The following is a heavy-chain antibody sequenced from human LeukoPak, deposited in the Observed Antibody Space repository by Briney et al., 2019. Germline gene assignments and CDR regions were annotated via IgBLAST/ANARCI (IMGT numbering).Heavy chain of an antibody. V-gene: IGHV4-59*11. D-gene: IGHD1-26*01. Sequence: SETLSLTCTVSGGSISGHYWHWIRQTPGKGLEWIGLIYYSGSTNYNPSLKSRVTISVDTSKSQFSLNLTSMTAADTAVYYCARGGGSFDYWGQGTLVTVSS. J-gene: IGHJ4*02. CDR3: ARGGGSFDY. CDR2: IYYSGST. CDR1: GGSISGHY.